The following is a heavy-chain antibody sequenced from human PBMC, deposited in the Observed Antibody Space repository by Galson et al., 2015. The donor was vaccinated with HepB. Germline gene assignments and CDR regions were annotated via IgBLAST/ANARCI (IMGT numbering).Heavy chain of an antibody. Sequence: SVKVSCKASGGTFSSYTISRVRQAPGQGLEWMGRIIPILGVANYAQKFQGRVTITADKSTSTAYMELSSLRSEDTAVYYCARDALDVDIVATNHNWFDPWGQGTLVTVSS. D-gene: IGHD5-12*01. CDR1: GGTFSSYT. J-gene: IGHJ5*02. CDR3: ARDALDVDIVATNHNWFDP. CDR2: IIPILGVA. V-gene: IGHV1-69*04.